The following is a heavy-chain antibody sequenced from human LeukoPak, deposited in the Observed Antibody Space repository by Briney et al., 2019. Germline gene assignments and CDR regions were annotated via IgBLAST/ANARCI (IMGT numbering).Heavy chain of an antibody. D-gene: IGHD2-15*01. CDR1: GGSISSSSYY. Sequence: PSETLSLTCTVSGGSISSSSYYWGWIRQPPGKGLEWIGGIYYSGSTYYNPSLKSRVTISVGTSKNQFSLKLSSVTAADTAVYYCARHATFLLDYWGQGTLVTVSS. CDR3: ARHATFLLDY. V-gene: IGHV4-39*01. J-gene: IGHJ4*02. CDR2: IYYSGST.